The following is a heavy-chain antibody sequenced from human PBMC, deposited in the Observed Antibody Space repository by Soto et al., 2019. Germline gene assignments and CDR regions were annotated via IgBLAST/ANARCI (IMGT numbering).Heavy chain of an antibody. V-gene: IGHV1-3*01. Sequence: ASVKVSCKASGYTFTSYAMHWVRQAPGQRLEWMGWINAGNGNTKYSQKFQGRVTITRDTSASTAYMELSSLRSEDTAVYYCARVRVAVAGVHYYYYGMDVWGQGTTVTVSS. CDR1: GYTFTSYA. J-gene: IGHJ6*02. D-gene: IGHD6-19*01. CDR2: INAGNGNT. CDR3: ARVRVAVAGVHYYYYGMDV.